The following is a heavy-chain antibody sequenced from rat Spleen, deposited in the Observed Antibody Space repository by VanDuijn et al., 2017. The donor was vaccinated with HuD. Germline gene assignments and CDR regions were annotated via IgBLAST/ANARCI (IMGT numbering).Heavy chain of an antibody. V-gene: IGHV5-7*01. Sequence: EVQLVESGGGLVQPGRSLKLSCAASGFTFSDYNMAWVRQAPKKGLEWVATISYDGSSTYYRDSVKGRFTISRDNAQNTLYLQMNSLRSEDTATYYCTTVVQGHGFAYWGQGTLVTVSS. J-gene: IGHJ3*01. CDR3: TTVVQGHGFAY. CDR2: ISYDGSST. D-gene: IGHD1-1*01. CDR1: GFTFSDYN.